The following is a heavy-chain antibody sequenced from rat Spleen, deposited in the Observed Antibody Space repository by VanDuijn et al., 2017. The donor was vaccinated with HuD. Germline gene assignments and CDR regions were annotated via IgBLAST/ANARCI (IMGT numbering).Heavy chain of an antibody. D-gene: IGHD5-1*01. CDR3: TTDRLGADYFDY. V-gene: IGHV5S10*01. Sequence: EVQLVESGGGLVQPGRSLKLSCAASGFIFSDYNMAWVRQAPKKGLEWVATIIYDGSRTYYRDSVKGRFTISRDNAKSTLYLQMDSLRSEDTATYYCTTDRLGADYFDYWGQGVMVTVSS. CDR1: GFIFSDYN. J-gene: IGHJ2*01. CDR2: IIYDGSRT.